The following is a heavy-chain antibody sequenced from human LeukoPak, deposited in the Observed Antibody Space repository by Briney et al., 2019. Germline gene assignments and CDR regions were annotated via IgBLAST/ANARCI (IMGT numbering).Heavy chain of an antibody. CDR2: IYDNGST. Sequence: SETLSLTCTVSGGSIISTSDYWGWIRQPQGKGLEWIGSIYDNGSTYYNPSLKSRVTMSVDTSKNHFSLRLSSVTAADTAVYYCARPVDPMSRGVRSSFICYHCGHGTLVIVSS. V-gene: IGHV4-39*02. J-gene: IGHJ5*02. CDR3: ARPVDPMSRGVRSSFICYH. CDR1: GGSIISTSDY. D-gene: IGHD3-10*01.